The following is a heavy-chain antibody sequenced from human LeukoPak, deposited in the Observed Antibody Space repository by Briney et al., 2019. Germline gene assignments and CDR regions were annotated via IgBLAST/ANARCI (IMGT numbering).Heavy chain of an antibody. V-gene: IGHV1-69*04. CDR1: GGTFSSYA. J-gene: IGHJ4*02. CDR3: ARGEMATTLDY. Sequence: ASVKVSCKASGGTFSSYAISWVRQAPGQGLEWMGRIIPILGIANYAQKFQGRVTITADKSTSRAYMELSSLRSEDTAVYYCARGEMATTLDYWGQGTLVTVSS. CDR2: IIPILGIA. D-gene: IGHD5-12*01.